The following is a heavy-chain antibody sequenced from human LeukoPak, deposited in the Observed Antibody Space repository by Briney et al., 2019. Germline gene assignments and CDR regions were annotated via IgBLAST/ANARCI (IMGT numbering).Heavy chain of an antibody. Sequence: GGSLRLSCAASGFTFSSYAMSWVRQAPGKGLEWVSAISGSGGSTYYADSVKGRFTISRDNSKNTLYLQMNSLRAEDTAVYYCAKEMDAGQWLAWGYDYWGQGTLVTVSS. CDR2: ISGSGGST. V-gene: IGHV3-23*01. D-gene: IGHD6-19*01. CDR3: AKEMDAGQWLAWGYDY. J-gene: IGHJ4*02. CDR1: GFTFSSYA.